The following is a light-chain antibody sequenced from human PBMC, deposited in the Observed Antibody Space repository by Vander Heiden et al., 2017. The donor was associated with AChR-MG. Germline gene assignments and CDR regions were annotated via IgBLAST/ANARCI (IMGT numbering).Light chain of an antibody. J-gene: IGLJ2*01. Sequence: SSELTQDPAVSVALGQTVRITCQGDRLRSYYASWYQQKAGQAPVLVIYGKNNRPSGIPDRFSGSSSGNTASLTITGAQAEDEADYYCNSRDSSGNHPFGGGTKLTVL. CDR2: GKN. CDR3: NSRDSSGNHP. CDR1: RLRSYY. V-gene: IGLV3-19*01.